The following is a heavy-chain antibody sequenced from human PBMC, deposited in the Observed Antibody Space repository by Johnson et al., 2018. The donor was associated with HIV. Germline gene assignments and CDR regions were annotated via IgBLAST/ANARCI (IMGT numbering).Heavy chain of an antibody. J-gene: IGHJ3*02. Sequence: VQLVESGGGLVQPGGSLRLSCGASAFTFSSNDMKWVRQAPGKGLEWVSPISGSDHSTYYADSVRGRFTISRDNSKNTLYLQMNNLRAEDTAMYYCAKDDYGDLWVGAFDIWGQG. CDR2: ISGSDHST. V-gene: IGHV3-23*04. CDR1: AFTFSSND. CDR3: AKDDYGDLWVGAFDI. D-gene: IGHD4-17*01.